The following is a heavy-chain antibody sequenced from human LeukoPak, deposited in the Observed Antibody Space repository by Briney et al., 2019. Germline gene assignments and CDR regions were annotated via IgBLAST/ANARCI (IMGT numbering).Heavy chain of an antibody. Sequence: GGSLRLSCAASGFTFTNYWMSWVRQAPGKGLEWVANIKQDGSEKYYVDSVKGRFTISRDNAKNSLYLQMSSLRAEDTALYYCATLPYCSSTSCYDYWGQGTLVTVFS. V-gene: IGHV3-7*01. CDR2: IKQDGSEK. CDR1: GFTFTNYW. CDR3: ATLPYCSSTSCYDY. J-gene: IGHJ4*02. D-gene: IGHD2-2*01.